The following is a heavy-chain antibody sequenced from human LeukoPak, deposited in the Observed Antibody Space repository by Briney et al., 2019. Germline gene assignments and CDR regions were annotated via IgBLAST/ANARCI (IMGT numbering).Heavy chain of an antibody. D-gene: IGHD6-19*01. J-gene: IGHJ2*01. Sequence: SETLSLTCTVSGGSISSYFWSWVRQPPGKGLEWIGEIYHSGSTNYNPSLKSRVTISVDKSKNQFSLKLSSVTAADTAVYYCARVLEGSSGQHWYFDLWGRGTLVTVSS. CDR1: GGSISSYF. V-gene: IGHV4-4*02. CDR2: IYHSGST. CDR3: ARVLEGSSGQHWYFDL.